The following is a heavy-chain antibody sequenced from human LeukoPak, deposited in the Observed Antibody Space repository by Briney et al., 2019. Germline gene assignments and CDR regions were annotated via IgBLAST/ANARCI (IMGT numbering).Heavy chain of an antibody. CDR2: IWYDGTNK. CDR1: GFTFSSYG. CDR3: AKDTSSPSLGVACYFDS. J-gene: IGHJ4*02. V-gene: IGHV3-33*06. Sequence: GGSLRLSCAASGFTFSSYGMHWVRQAPGKGLEWVAVIWYDGTNKYYADSVKGRFTISRDNSKNTLYLQLNSLRAEDTAVYYCAKDTSSPSLGVACYFDSWGQGTLVTVSS. D-gene: IGHD3-3*01.